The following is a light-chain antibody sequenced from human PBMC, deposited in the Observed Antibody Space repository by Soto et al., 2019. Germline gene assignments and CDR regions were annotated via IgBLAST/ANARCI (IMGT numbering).Light chain of an antibody. V-gene: IGLV1-40*01. CDR2: DNI. J-gene: IGLJ2*01. CDR1: SSNIGADYD. Sequence: QAVVTQPPSVSGAPGQRVTISCTGSSSNIGADYDVHWYQQLPGTAPKLLIYDNINRPSGVPDRFSASKSGTSASLAITGLQAEDEADYYCQSYDSSLSGSRVFGGGTKLTVL. CDR3: QSYDSSLSGSRV.